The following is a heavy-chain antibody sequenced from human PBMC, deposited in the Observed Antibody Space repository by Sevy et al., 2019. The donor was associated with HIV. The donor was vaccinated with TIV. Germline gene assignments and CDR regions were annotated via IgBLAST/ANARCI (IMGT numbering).Heavy chain of an antibody. D-gene: IGHD3-16*01. V-gene: IGHV3-30*02. Sequence: GGCLRLSCAASGFTFSRYGMHWVRQAPGKGLEWVAFIRYDGSTKYYTESVKGLFTISRDNSKNTLYLQMNSLRTEDTAVYYCAKGPSPMITFGGVADYWGQGTLVTVSS. J-gene: IGHJ4*02. CDR3: AKGPSPMITFGGVADY. CDR2: IRYDGSTK. CDR1: GFTFSRYG.